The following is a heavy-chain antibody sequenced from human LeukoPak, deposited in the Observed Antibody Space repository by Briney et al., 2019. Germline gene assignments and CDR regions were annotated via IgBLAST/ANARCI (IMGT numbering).Heavy chain of an antibody. Sequence: GGSLRLSCATTGFIFNNYGMHWVRQAPGKGLEWVALMPYDGSDKYYADSVKGRFTISRDNSKDTLYLQMNSLRVEDTAIYYCARDLKMKYCDFWGQGTLVTVSS. CDR2: MPYDGSDK. CDR3: ARDLKMKYCDF. CDR1: GFIFNNYG. V-gene: IGHV3-33*05. J-gene: IGHJ4*02. D-gene: IGHD5-24*01.